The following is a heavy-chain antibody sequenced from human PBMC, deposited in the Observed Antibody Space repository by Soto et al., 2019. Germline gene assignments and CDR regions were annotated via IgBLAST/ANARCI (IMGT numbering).Heavy chain of an antibody. CDR1: GGSISSSNW. CDR2: IYHSGST. V-gene: IGHV4-4*02. CDR3: ARSRRSGYYSGVAY. J-gene: IGHJ4*02. D-gene: IGHD3-22*01. Sequence: PSETLSLTCAVSGGSISSSNWWSWVRQPPGKGLEWIGEIYHSGSTNYNPSLKSRVTISVDKSKNQFALKLSSVTAADTAVYYCARSRRSGYYSGVAYWGKGTLVTVSS.